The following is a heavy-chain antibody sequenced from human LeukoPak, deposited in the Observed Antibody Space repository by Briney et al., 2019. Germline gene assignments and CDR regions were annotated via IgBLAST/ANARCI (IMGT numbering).Heavy chain of an antibody. V-gene: IGHV4-61*02. J-gene: IGHJ4*02. Sequence: SETLSLTCTVSGYSINNNYYWDWARQPAGKGLEWIGRIYTSGSTNYNPSLKSRVTISVDTSKNQFSLKLSSVTAADTAVYYCARGSIAHCSGGSCYLHWGQGTLVTVSS. D-gene: IGHD2-15*01. CDR2: IYTSGST. CDR3: ARGSIAHCSGGSCYLH. CDR1: GYSINNNYY.